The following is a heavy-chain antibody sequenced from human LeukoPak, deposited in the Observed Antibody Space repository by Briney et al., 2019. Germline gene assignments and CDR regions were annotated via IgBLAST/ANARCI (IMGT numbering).Heavy chain of an antibody. J-gene: IGHJ3*02. CDR2: IYYSGST. V-gene: IGHV4-59*08. Sequence: PSETLSLTCTVSGGSXSSYXWSWIRQXXXXXXEWIGYIYYSGSTNYNPSLKSRVTISVDTSKNQFSLKLSSVTAADTAVYYCARGKYGGNAFDIWGQGTMVTVSS. D-gene: IGHD3-16*01. CDR1: GGSXSSYX. CDR3: ARGKYGGNAFDI.